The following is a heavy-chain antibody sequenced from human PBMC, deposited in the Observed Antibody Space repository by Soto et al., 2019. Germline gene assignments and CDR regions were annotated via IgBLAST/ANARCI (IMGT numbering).Heavy chain of an antibody. V-gene: IGHV3-23*01. D-gene: IGHD4-17*01. Sequence: PGGSLRLSCAASGFTFSSYAMSWVRQAPGKGLEWVSGISASGGTTYYADSVKGRFTIYRDNSKNTLYLQMNSLRAEDTAVYYCARDGTTVTTFYFDYWGQGTMVTVSS. CDR2: ISASGGTT. CDR1: GFTFSSYA. J-gene: IGHJ4*02. CDR3: ARDGTTVTTFYFDY.